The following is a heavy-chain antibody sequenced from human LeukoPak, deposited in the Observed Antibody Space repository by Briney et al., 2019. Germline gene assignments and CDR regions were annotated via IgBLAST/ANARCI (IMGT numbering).Heavy chain of an antibody. D-gene: IGHD3-22*01. Sequence: PGGSLRLSCAASGFTFSSYAMSWVRQAPGKGLEWVSAISGSGGSTYYADSVKGRFTISRDNSKNTLYLQMNSLRAEDTAVYYCANDSRRSPYYYDSSGYYPPNYWGQGTLVTVSS. J-gene: IGHJ4*02. V-gene: IGHV3-23*01. CDR2: ISGSGGST. CDR1: GFTFSSYA. CDR3: ANDSRRSPYYYDSSGYYPPNY.